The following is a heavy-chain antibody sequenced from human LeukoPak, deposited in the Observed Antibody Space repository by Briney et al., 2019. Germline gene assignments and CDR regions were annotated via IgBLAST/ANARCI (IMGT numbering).Heavy chain of an antibody. J-gene: IGHJ4*02. CDR2: ISGSGGST. V-gene: IGHV3-23*01. CDR1: GFTFSSYA. CDR3: AKASGYDFWSGYYVDY. D-gene: IGHD3-3*01. Sequence: GGSLRLSCAASGFTFSSYAMSWVRQAPGKGLEWVSAISGSGGSTYYVDSVKGRFTISRDNSKNTLYLQMNGLRAEDTAVYYCAKASGYDFWSGYYVDYWGQGTLVTVSS.